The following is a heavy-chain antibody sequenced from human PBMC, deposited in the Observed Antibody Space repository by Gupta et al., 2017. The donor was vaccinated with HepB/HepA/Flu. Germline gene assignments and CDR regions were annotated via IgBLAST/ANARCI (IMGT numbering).Heavy chain of an antibody. Sequence: QVQLQESGPGLVKPSETLSLTCTVSGGSISSYYWRWIRQPAGKGLEWIGRIYTSGSTNYNTSLKRRVTMSVDTSKNQFSRKLSSVTAAETAVYYCARVPGDVWSVPTRYYFDYWGQGTLVTVSS. J-gene: IGHJ4*02. CDR3: ARVPGDVWSVPTRYYFDY. V-gene: IGHV4-4*07. CDR1: GGSISSYY. D-gene: IGHD3-3*01. CDR2: IYTSGST.